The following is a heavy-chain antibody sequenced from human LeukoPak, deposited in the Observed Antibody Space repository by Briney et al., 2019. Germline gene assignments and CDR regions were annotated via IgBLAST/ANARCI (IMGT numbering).Heavy chain of an antibody. CDR1: GGSISSYY. D-gene: IGHD6-13*01. CDR3: ARDLAAGNKWYFDL. V-gene: IGHV4-4*07. J-gene: IGHJ2*01. CDR2: IYTSGST. Sequence: PSETLSLTCTVSGGSISSYYWSWIRQPAGKGLEWIGRIYTSGSTNYNPSLKSRVTMSVDTSKNQFSLKLSSVTAADTAVYYCARDLAAGNKWYFDLWGRGTLVTVSS.